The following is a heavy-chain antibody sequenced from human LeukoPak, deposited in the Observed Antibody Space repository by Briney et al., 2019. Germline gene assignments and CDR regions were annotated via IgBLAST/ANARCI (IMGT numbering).Heavy chain of an antibody. CDR3: AKAPGDFYYYGMDV. CDR1: GFTFSSYS. Sequence: GGSLRLSCAASGFTFSSYSMNWVRQAPGKGLEWVSYISSSSSTIYYADSVKGRFTISRDNAKNSLYLQMNSLRAEDTALYYCAKAPGDFYYYGMDVWGQGTTVTVSS. J-gene: IGHJ6*02. CDR2: ISSSSSTI. V-gene: IGHV3-48*04. D-gene: IGHD4-17*01.